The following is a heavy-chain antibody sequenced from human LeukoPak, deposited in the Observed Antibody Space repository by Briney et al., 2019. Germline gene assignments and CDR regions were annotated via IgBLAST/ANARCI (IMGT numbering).Heavy chain of an antibody. CDR3: ARVDYYGSGSYSPPDY. CDR2: IYYSGST. Sequence: SETLSLTCTVSGGSVSSGGYYWSWIRQHPGKGLEWIGYIYYSGSTFYNPSLKSRVTISVDTSKNQFSLKLRSVTAADTAVYYCARVDYYGSGSYSPPDYWGQGTLVTVSS. D-gene: IGHD3-10*01. J-gene: IGHJ4*02. V-gene: IGHV4-31*03. CDR1: GGSVSSGGYY.